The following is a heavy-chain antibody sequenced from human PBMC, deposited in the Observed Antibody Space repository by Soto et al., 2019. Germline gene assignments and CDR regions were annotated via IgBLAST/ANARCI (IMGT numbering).Heavy chain of an antibody. V-gene: IGHV3-7*01. J-gene: IGHJ4*02. CDR1: GFTFSSFW. D-gene: IGHD2-2*01. CDR3: ARVTSGRASCSCTSCFVDY. Sequence: GGSLRLSCAASGFTFSSFWMSWVRQAPGKGLEWVANIKQDGSEMHYVDSVKGRFTISRDNAKNSLYLQMNSLRAEDTAVYYCARVTSGRASCSCTSCFVDYWGQGTLVTVSS. CDR2: IKQDGSEM.